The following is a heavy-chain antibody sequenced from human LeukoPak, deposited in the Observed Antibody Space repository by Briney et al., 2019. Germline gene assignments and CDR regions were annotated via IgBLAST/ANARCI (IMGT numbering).Heavy chain of an antibody. CDR3: ARSYGMATSFDY. J-gene: IGHJ4*02. V-gene: IGHV4-59*01. Sequence: KPSETLSLTCTVSGGSISSYYWSWIRQPPGKGLEWIGYIYYSGSTNYNPSLKSRVTISVDTSKNQFSLKLSSVTAADTAVYYCARSYGMATSFDYWGQGTLVTVSS. D-gene: IGHD5-12*01. CDR2: IYYSGST. CDR1: GGSISSYY.